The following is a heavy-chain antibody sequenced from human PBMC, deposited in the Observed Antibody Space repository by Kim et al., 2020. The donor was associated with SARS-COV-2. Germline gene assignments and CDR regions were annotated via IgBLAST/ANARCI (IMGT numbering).Heavy chain of an antibody. CDR3: ARDSVGATGWDWFYA. CDR1: GYTFTSYA. V-gene: IGHV1-3*01. D-gene: IGHD1-26*01. J-gene: IGHJ5*01. CDR2: INAGNGNT. Sequence: ASVKVSCKASGYTFTSYAMHWVRQAPGQRLEGMGWINAGNGNTKYSQKFQGRVTITRDTSASTAYMELSSLRSDDTAVYYCARDSVGATGWDWFYAWGQGNLVHGSS.